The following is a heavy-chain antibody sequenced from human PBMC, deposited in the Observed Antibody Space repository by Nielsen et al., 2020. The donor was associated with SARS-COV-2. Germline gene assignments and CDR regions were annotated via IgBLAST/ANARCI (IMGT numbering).Heavy chain of an antibody. Sequence: GESLKISCAASGFTFSSYDMHWVRQATGKGLEWVSAIGTAGDTYYPGSVKGRFTISRDNAKNSLYLQMNSLRAEDTAVYYCARLGTAAGLDYWGQGTLVTVSS. V-gene: IGHV3-13*04. J-gene: IGHJ4*02. CDR3: ARLGTAAGLDY. CDR2: IGTAGDT. D-gene: IGHD6-13*01. CDR1: GFTFSSYD.